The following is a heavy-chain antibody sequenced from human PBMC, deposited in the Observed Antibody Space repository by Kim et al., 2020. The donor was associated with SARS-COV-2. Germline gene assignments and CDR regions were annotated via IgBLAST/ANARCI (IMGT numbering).Heavy chain of an antibody. CDR1: GFTFDDYA. CDR2: ISWNSGSI. J-gene: IGHJ4*02. D-gene: IGHD3-9*01. CDR3: AKDIGVLRYFGPLDY. Sequence: GGSLRLSCAASGFTFDDYAMHWVRQAPGKGLEWVSGISWNSGSIGYADSVKGRFTISRDNAKNSLYLQMNSLRAEDTALYYCAKDIGVLRYFGPLDYWGQGTLVTVSS. V-gene: IGHV3-9*01.